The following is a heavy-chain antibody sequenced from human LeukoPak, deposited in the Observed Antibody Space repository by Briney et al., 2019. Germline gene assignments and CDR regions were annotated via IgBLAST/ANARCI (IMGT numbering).Heavy chain of an antibody. CDR3: TTTKAGYSSSGPIDN. J-gene: IGHJ4*02. D-gene: IGHD6-13*01. Sequence: GGSLRLSCAVSGVTFINAWMSWVRHAPGKGLEWVGRIKSNSDGGTTDYAAPVKGRFTISRDDSKNTLYLQMNSLKTEDTALYYCTTTKAGYSSSGPIDNWGQGTLVTVSS. V-gene: IGHV3-15*01. CDR1: GVTFINAW. CDR2: IKSNSDGGTT.